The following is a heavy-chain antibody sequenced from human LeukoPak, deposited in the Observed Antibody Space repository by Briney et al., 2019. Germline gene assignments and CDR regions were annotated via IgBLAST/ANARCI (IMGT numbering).Heavy chain of an antibody. CDR2: ISSSSSYT. CDR1: GFTFSDYY. CDR3: ARDLKAAAGPFDP. Sequence: GGSLRLSCAASGFTFSDYYMSWIRQAPGKGLEWVSYISSSSSYTNYADSVKGQFTISRDNAKNSLYLQMNSLRAEDTAVYYCARDLKAAAGPFDPWGQGTLVTVSS. J-gene: IGHJ5*02. V-gene: IGHV3-11*05. D-gene: IGHD6-13*01.